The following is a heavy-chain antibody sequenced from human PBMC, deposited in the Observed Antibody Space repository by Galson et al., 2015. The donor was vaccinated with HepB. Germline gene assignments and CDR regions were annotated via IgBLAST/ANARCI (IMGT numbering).Heavy chain of an antibody. CDR2: VSSSGNTI. J-gene: IGHJ4*02. D-gene: IGHD1-26*01. Sequence: LRLSCAASGFTFSSYEVHWVRQAPGKGLEWVSYVSSSGNTIYYADSVKGRFTSSRDNSKNMLYLQMNSLGAEDTAVYYCARDAMGRGSGSYSAFDYWGQGTLITVSS. CDR3: ARDAMGRGSGSYSAFDY. V-gene: IGHV3-48*03. CDR1: GFTFSSYE.